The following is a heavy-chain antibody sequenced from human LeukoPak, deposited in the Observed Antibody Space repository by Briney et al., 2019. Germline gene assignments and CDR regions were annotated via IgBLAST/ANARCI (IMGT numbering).Heavy chain of an antibody. Sequence: PSETLSLTCTVSNGSISSYFWGYIGQPAGKGLEWIGGIHTSGTANYNPSLESRVTMSVDTSKNQFSLELNSVTAADTAVYFCVREETTRSQRAFDSWGQGTLVTVPS. V-gene: IGHV4-4*07. CDR1: NGSISSYF. D-gene: IGHD2-15*01. CDR3: VREETTRSQRAFDS. J-gene: IGHJ4*02. CDR2: IHTSGTA.